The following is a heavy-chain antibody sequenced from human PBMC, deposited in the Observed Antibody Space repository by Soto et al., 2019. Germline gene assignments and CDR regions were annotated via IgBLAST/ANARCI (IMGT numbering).Heavy chain of an antibody. CDR2: IKEDGSEK. J-gene: IGHJ4*02. Sequence: EVQLVESEGGLVQPGGSLRLSCATFEFTVSNFWMTWVRQAPGKGLEWVANIKEDGSEKYYVDSVKGRFTISRDSAKNSLYLQMDSLRAEDTAVYYRARLRKGGFCDYWGQGSLVTVST. D-gene: IGHD1-26*01. CDR1: EFTVSNFW. V-gene: IGHV3-7*03. CDR3: ARLRKGGFCDY.